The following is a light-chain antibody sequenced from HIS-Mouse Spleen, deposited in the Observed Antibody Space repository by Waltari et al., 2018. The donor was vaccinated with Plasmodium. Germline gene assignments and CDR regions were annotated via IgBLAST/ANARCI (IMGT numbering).Light chain of an antibody. CDR1: SGHSSYA. J-gene: IGLJ2*01. CDR2: LNSDGSH. Sequence: QLVLTQSPSASASLGASVKITCTLSSGHSSYAIACHQQQPEKGPRYLMKLNSDGSHSKGDGIPDRFSGSSSGAERYLTISSLQSEDEADYYCQTWGTGMGVFGGGTKLTVL. CDR3: QTWGTGMGV. V-gene: IGLV4-69*01.